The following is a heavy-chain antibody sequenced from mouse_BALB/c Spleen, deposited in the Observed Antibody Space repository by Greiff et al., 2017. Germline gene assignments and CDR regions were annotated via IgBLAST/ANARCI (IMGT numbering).Heavy chain of an antibody. CDR1: GFNIKDTY. CDR2: IDPANGNT. Sequence: VQLQQSGAELVKPGASVKLSCTASGFNIKDTYMHWVKQRPEQGLEWIGRIDPANGNTKYDPKFQGKATITADTSSNTAYLQLSSLTSEDTAVYYCARGGCDYAHYYAMDYWGQGTSVTVSA. D-gene: IGHD2-13*01. V-gene: IGHV14-3*02. J-gene: IGHJ4*01. CDR3: ARGGCDYAHYYAMDY.